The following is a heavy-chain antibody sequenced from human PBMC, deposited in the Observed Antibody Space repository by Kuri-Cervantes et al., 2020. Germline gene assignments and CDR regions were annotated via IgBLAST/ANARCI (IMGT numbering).Heavy chain of an antibody. CDR2: ISAYTGDT. CDR1: GYTFTSYG. J-gene: IGHJ6*03. CDR3: ARARWEQWLPASYYYYYMDV. Sequence: ASVKVSCKASGYTFTSYGISWVRQAPGQGLEWMGWISAYTGDTNYAQKLQGRVTMTTDTSTSTAYMELRSLRSDDTAVYYCARARWEQWLPASYYYYYMDVWGKGTTVTVSS. V-gene: IGHV1-18*01. D-gene: IGHD6-19*01.